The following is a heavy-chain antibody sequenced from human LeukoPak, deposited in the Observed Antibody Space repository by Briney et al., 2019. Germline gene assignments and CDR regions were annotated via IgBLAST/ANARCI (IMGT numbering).Heavy chain of an antibody. J-gene: IGHJ4*02. V-gene: IGHV3-48*01. CDR1: GFTFNTYT. Sequence: GGSLRLSCAASGFTFNTYTMNWVRQAPGKGLEWVSYISGSSGIIDYADSVRGRFTISRDNAKNSLYLQMNSLRAEDTAVYYCARGAKTYSSNLVDYWGQGTLVTVSS. CDR3: ARGAKTYSSNLVDY. CDR2: ISGSSGII. D-gene: IGHD6-13*01.